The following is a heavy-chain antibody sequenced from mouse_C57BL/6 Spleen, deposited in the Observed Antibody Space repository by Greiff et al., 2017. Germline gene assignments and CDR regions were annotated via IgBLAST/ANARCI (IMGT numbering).Heavy chain of an antibody. J-gene: IGHJ4*01. D-gene: IGHD2-4*01. CDR3: ARHDDYDGAMDY. Sequence: VQRVESGPGLVAPSQSLSITCTVSGFSLTSYGVHWVRQPPGKGLEWLVVIWSDGSTTYNSAIKSRLSISKDNSKSQVFLKMNILQTDDTAMYYCARHDDYDGAMDYWGQGTSVTVSS. V-gene: IGHV2-6-1*01. CDR2: IWSDGST. CDR1: GFSLTSYG.